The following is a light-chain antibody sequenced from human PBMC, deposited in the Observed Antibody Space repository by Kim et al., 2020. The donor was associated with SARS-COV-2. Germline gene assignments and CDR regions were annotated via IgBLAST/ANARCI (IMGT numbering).Light chain of an antibody. Sequence: PGQTASITCSGDKLGDKYACWYQQKPGQSPVLVIYQDSKRPSGIPERFSGSNSGNTATLTISGTQAMDEADYYCQTWDSSTASYVFGTGTKVTVL. J-gene: IGLJ1*01. V-gene: IGLV3-1*01. CDR1: KLGDKY. CDR3: QTWDSSTASYV. CDR2: QDS.